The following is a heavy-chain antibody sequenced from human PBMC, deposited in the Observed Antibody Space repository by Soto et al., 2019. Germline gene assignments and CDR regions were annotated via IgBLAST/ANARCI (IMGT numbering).Heavy chain of an antibody. J-gene: IGHJ6*02. CDR1: SGPDRSHN. D-gene: IGHD4-17*01. V-gene: IGHV4-59*08. CDR2: VYYTGDT. Sequence: QVQLQQSGPRLVKPSETLSLTCTVSSGPDRSHNWGWIRQPPGGGWEWNGYVYYTGDTAYNPSLRGRVTISADTSTNDISLTLNSVTAADTAVYYCVRQGIDYLHGLVDVWGQGTTVSVSS. CDR3: VRQGIDYLHGLVDV.